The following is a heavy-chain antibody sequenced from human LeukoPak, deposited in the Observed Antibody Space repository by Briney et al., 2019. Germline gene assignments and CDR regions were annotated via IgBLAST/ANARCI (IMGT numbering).Heavy chain of an antibody. J-gene: IGHJ4*02. D-gene: IGHD6-13*01. CDR1: GYTFTSYA. CDR3: ARQYSSSWYWDLDY. CDR2: INTNTGNP. V-gene: IGHV7-4-1*02. Sequence: ASVKVSCKASGYTFTSYAMNWVRQAPGQGLEWMGWINTNTGNPTYAQGFTGRFVFSLDTSVSTAYLQISSLKAEDTAVYYCARQYSSSWYWDLDYWGQGTLVTVSS.